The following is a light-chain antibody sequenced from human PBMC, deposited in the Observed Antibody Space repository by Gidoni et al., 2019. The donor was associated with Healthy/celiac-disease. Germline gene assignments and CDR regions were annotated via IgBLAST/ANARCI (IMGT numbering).Light chain of an antibody. CDR1: QCISSY. V-gene: IGKV1-39*01. Sequence: DIQMTQSPSSLSAPVGDSVTITCRARQCISSYLNWYQQKPGKAPKLLIYAASSLQSVVPSRFSGGGSGTDFTLISSSLQPEYFATYYCQQSYSTPRTFGPGTKVEIK. J-gene: IGKJ3*01. CDR3: QQSYSTPRT. CDR2: AAS.